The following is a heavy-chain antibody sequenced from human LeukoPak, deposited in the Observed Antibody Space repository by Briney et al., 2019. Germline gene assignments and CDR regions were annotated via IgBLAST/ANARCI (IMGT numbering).Heavy chain of an antibody. CDR3: AKGSLMVSTAFFDY. Sequence: GGALRVSSAAPGFTFSSYAMSSVCQAPGKGLEWGSTIHGSGGTTYYADSVKGRFTISRDNSKNTLYLQMNSLRAEDTAVYYCAKGSLMVSTAFFDYWGQGTLVTVSS. V-gene: IGHV3-23*01. CDR1: GFTFSSYA. J-gene: IGHJ4*02. CDR2: IHGSGGTT. D-gene: IGHD5/OR15-5a*01.